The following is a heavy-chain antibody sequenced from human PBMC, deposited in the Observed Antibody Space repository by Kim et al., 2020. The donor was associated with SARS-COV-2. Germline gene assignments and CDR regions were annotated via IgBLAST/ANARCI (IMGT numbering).Heavy chain of an antibody. D-gene: IGHD3-3*01. CDR3: ARDSQLYDFWSGYYTGIEYGMDV. CDR1: GFTFSSYA. CDR2: ISYDGSNK. J-gene: IGHJ6*02. Sequence: GGSLRLSCAASGFTFSSYAMHWVRQAPGKGLEWVAVISYDGSNKYYADSVKGRFTISRDNSKNTLYLQMNSLRAEDTAVYYCARDSQLYDFWSGYYTGIEYGMDVWGQGTTVTVSS. V-gene: IGHV3-30-3*01.